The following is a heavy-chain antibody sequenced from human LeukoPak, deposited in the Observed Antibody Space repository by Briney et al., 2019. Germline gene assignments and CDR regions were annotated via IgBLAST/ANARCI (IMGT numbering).Heavy chain of an antibody. J-gene: IGHJ4*02. CDR1: GFTLSSYA. CDR3: AKAQYSSGWYYFDY. D-gene: IGHD6-19*01. CDR2: ISWNSGSI. Sequence: GGSLRLSCAASGFTLSSYAMSWVRQAPGKGLEWVSGISWNSGSIGYADSVKGRFTISRDNAKNSLYLQMNSLRAEDMALYYCAKAQYSSGWYYFDYWGQGTLVTVSS. V-gene: IGHV3-9*03.